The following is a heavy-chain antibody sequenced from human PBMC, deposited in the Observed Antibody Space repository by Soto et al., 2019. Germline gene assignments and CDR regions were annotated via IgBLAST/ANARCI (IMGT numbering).Heavy chain of an antibody. J-gene: IGHJ4*02. Sequence: GASVKVSCKASGGTFSSYAISWVRQAPGQGLEWMGWISAYNGNTNYAQKLQGRVTMTTDTSTSTAYMELRSLRSDDTAVYYCARSRYYYDSSGYYLGDYWGQGTLVTVSS. V-gene: IGHV1-18*01. CDR3: ARSRYYYDSSGYYLGDY. CDR2: ISAYNGNT. D-gene: IGHD3-22*01. CDR1: GGTFSSYA.